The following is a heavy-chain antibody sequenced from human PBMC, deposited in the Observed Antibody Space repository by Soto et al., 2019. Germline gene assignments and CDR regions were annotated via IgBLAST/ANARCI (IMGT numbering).Heavy chain of an antibody. D-gene: IGHD4-4*01. CDR3: GTVMTTVTDFDY. CDR1: GGSIRSYY. Sequence: PSETLSLTCTVSGGSIRSYYWSWIRQPPGKGLEWIGYIYYSGSTNYNPSLKSRVTISVDTSKNQFSLKLSSVTAADTAVYYCGTVMTTVTDFDYWGQGTLVTVSS. J-gene: IGHJ4*02. CDR2: IYYSGST. V-gene: IGHV4-59*08.